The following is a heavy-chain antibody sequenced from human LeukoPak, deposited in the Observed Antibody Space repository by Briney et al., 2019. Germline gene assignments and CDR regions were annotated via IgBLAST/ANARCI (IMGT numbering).Heavy chain of an antibody. J-gene: IGHJ4*02. D-gene: IGHD1-26*01. V-gene: IGHV3-23*01. CDR2: ISGGDVRL. CDR3: VKESPYGSPRVYYFDH. CDR1: GFTFGSYA. Sequence: GSLRLSCAASGFTFGSYAMSWVRQAPGKGLEWVAAISGGDVRLFYADSVKGRSTISRDNVKNTLYLQVNSLRAEDTAVYYCVKESPYGSPRVYYFDHSGQGTLVTVSS.